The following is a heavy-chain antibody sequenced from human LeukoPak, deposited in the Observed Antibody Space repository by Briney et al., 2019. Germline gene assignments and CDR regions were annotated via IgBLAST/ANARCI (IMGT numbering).Heavy chain of an antibody. V-gene: IGHV1-2*02. CDR3: ATTRYYYDSSGYFDY. CDR1: GYTFTGYY. J-gene: IGHJ4*02. Sequence: GASVKVSCKASGYTFTGYYMHWVRQAPGQGLEWMGWINPNSGGTNYAQKFQGRVTMTRDTSISTAYMELSGLRSEDTAVYYCATTRYYYDSSGYFDYWGQGTLVTVSS. CDR2: INPNSGGT. D-gene: IGHD3-22*01.